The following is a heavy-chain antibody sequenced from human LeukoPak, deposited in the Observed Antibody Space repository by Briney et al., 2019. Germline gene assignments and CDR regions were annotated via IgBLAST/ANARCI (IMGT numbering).Heavy chain of an antibody. J-gene: IGHJ4*02. D-gene: IGHD4-23*01. CDR2: INTDGGST. CDR3: ASLTGYYGGLVDY. CDR1: GFTFSSYW. Sequence: GGSLRLSCAASGFTFSSYWMHWVRQAPGKGLVWVSRINTDGGSTSYADSVKGRFTISRDNAKNTLYLQMNSLRAEDTAVYYCASLTGYYGGLVDYWGQGTLVTVSS. V-gene: IGHV3-74*01.